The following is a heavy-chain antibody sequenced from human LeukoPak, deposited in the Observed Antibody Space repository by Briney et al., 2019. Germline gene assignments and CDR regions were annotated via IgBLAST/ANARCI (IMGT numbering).Heavy chain of an antibody. CDR1: GFTFDDYA. Sequence: GGSLRLSCAASGFTFDDYAMHWVRQVPGKGLEWVSGITWNSGNIGYADSVKGRFTISRDNAKNSLYLQMNSLRAEDTALYYCAKDKYASGSGITLFDFWGQGTLVTVSS. V-gene: IGHV3-9*01. D-gene: IGHD3-10*01. J-gene: IGHJ4*02. CDR3: AKDKYASGSGITLFDF. CDR2: ITWNSGNI.